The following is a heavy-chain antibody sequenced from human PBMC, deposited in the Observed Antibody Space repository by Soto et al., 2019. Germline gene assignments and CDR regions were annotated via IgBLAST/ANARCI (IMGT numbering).Heavy chain of an antibody. CDR1: GGSISSSSYY. CDR3: AVVHSSGWN. V-gene: IGHV4-39*07. Sequence: SETLSLTCTVSGGSISSSSYYWGWIRQPPGKGLEWIGSIYYSGSTYYNPSLKSRVTMTRDTSTSTVYMELSSLRSEDTAVYYCAVVHSSGWNWGQGTLVTVSS. D-gene: IGHD3-22*01. CDR2: IYYSGST. J-gene: IGHJ4*02.